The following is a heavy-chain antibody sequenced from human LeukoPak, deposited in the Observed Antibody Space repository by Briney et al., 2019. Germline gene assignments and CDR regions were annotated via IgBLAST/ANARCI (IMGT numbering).Heavy chain of an antibody. CDR3: AKDLFTVPRYYFDY. CDR2: ISGGGGDT. V-gene: IGHV3-23*01. Sequence: GGSLRLSCAASGFTFSSYAMTWVRQAPGKGLEWVSTISGGGGDTYFADSVKGRFTISRDNSKNTLYLQMNSLRAEDTAVYYCAKDLFTVPRYYFDYWGQGTLVTVSS. D-gene: IGHD2-21*01. J-gene: IGHJ4*02. CDR1: GFTFSSYA.